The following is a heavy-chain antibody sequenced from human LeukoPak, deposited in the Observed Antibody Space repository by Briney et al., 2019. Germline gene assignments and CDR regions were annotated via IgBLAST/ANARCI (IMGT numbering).Heavy chain of an antibody. D-gene: IGHD3-9*01. CDR3: AREARYYDILTGYHNYSGVDV. CDR1: GFTVSNDY. V-gene: IGHV3-66*01. Sequence: GGSLRLSCAGSGFTVSNDYMTWVRQAPGKGLECVSAIYGGGTTYYADSVKGRFTISRDSSSNTLHLQMNSLRAEDMAVYYCAREARYYDILTGYHNYSGVDVWGQGTTVIVSS. J-gene: IGHJ6*02. CDR2: IYGGGTT.